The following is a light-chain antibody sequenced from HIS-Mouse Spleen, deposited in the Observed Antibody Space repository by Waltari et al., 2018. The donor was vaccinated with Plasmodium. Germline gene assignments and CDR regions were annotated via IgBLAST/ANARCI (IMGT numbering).Light chain of an antibody. CDR2: GAS. Sequence: EIVMTQSPATLSVSPGERATLSCRASQSVSSNLAWYQQKPGQAPRLLIYGASTRATGIPARFSGSGSGTEFTLTISSLKSEDFAVYYCQQYNNWSFTFGPGNKVDIK. CDR3: QQYNNWSFT. CDR1: QSVSSN. J-gene: IGKJ3*01. V-gene: IGKV3-15*01.